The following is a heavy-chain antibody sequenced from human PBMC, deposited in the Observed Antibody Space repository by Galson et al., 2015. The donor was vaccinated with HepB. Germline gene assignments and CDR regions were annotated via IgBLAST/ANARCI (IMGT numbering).Heavy chain of an antibody. CDR3: ARDTGNDFWSGYPPYYYYGMDV. CDR1: GFTVSSNY. V-gene: IGHV3-53*01. J-gene: IGHJ6*02. Sequence: SLRLSCAASGFTVSSNYMSWVRQAPGKGLEWVSVIYSGGSTYYADSVKGRFTISRDNSKNTLYLQMNSLRAEDTAVYYCARDTGNDFWSGYPPYYYYGMDVWGQGTTVTVS. CDR2: IYSGGST. D-gene: IGHD3-3*01.